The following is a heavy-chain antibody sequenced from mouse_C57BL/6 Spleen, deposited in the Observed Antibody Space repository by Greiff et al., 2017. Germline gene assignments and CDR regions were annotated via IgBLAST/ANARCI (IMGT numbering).Heavy chain of an antibody. J-gene: IGHJ3*01. CDR1: GYTFTDYN. V-gene: IGHV1-18*01. CDR2: INPNNGGT. CDR3: ARKKLGLAWFAY. D-gene: IGHD4-1*01. Sequence: EVQLVESGPELVKPGASVKIPCKASGYTFTDYNMDWVKQSHGKSLEWIGDINPNNGGTIYNQKFKGKATLTVDKSSSTAYMELRSLTSEDTAVYYCARKKLGLAWFAYWGQGTLVTVSA.